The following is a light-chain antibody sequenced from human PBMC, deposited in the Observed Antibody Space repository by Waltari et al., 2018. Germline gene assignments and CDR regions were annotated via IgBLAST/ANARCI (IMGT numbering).Light chain of an antibody. CDR1: QSVSSD. CDR3: QQYNNWPLT. CDR2: AAS. J-gene: IGKJ4*01. V-gene: IGKV3-15*01. Sequence: EIVMTQSPATLSVSPGERATLSCRASQSVSSDLARYPQEPGPAPRLLVFAASTRATGIPARFSGSGSGTEFTLTISSLRSEDFAVYYCQQYNNWPLTFGGGTKVEIK.